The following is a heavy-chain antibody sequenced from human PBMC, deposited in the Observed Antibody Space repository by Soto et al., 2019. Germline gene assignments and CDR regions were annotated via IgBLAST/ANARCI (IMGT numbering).Heavy chain of an antibody. CDR2: IYYSGST. CDR3: ARRHPLEGDAFDI. CDR1: GGSISSSSYY. D-gene: IGHD6-6*01. Sequence: PSETLSLTCTVSGGSISSSSYYWGWIRQPPGKGLEWIGSIYYSGSTYYNPSLKSRVTISVDTSKNQFSLKLSSVTAADTAVYYCARRHPLEGDAFDIWGQGTMVTVSS. J-gene: IGHJ3*02. V-gene: IGHV4-39*01.